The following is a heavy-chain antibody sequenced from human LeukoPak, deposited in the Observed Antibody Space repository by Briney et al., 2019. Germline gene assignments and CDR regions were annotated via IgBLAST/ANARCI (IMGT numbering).Heavy chain of an antibody. D-gene: IGHD3-22*01. CDR2: IYYSGST. J-gene: IGHJ4*02. CDR3: ARGTYDSSGGTFDY. CDR1: GGSFSGYY. V-gene: IGHV4-30-4*01. Sequence: SETLSLTCAVYGGSFSGYYWSWIRQPPGKGLEWIGYIYYSGSTYYNPSLKSRVTISVDTSKNQFSLKLSSVTAADTAVYYCARGTYDSSGGTFDYWGQGTLVTVSS.